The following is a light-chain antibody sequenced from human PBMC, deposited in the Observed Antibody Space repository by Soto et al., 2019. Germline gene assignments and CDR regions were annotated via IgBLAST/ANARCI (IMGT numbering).Light chain of an antibody. CDR1: STDVGGYNF. Sequence: QSVLTQPASVSGSLGQSITISCTGTSTDVGGYNFVSWYQQHPDKAPKLLIYEVSNRPSGVSNRFSGSKSGNTASLTISGLQAEDEADYFCSSYTTTNTPVFGTGTQLTVL. CDR3: SSYTTTNTPV. CDR2: EVS. V-gene: IGLV2-14*01. J-gene: IGLJ1*01.